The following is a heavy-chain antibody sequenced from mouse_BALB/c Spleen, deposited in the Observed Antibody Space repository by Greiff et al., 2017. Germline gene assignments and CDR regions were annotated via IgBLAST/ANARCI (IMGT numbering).Heavy chain of an antibody. D-gene: IGHD3-1*01. CDR3: ARDRDLAWFAY. V-gene: IGHV5-4*02. CDR2: ISDGGSYT. Sequence: DVHLVESGGGLVKPGGSLILSCAASGFTFSDYYMYWVRQTPEKRLEWVATISDGGSYTYYPDSVKGRFTISRDNAKNNLYLQMSSLKSEDTAMYYCARDRDLAWFAYWGQGTLVTVSA. CDR1: GFTFSDYY. J-gene: IGHJ3*01.